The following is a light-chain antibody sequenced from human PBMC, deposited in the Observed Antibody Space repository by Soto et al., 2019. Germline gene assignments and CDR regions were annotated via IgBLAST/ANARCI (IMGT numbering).Light chain of an antibody. CDR3: HQYGTSPRT. CDR1: QSLRSGD. CDR2: GAP. Sequence: PGERATLSCRASQSLRSGDLACYQQIPGQAPGLLIYGAPSRATGIPDGFSGSGSGTDFNLTVSRLAPEDFAVYYCHQYGTSPRTFGQGTKVDIK. V-gene: IGKV3-20*01. J-gene: IGKJ1*01.